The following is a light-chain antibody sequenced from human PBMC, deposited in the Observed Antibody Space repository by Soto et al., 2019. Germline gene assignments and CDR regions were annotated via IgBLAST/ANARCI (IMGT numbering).Light chain of an antibody. V-gene: IGKV1-12*01. CDR2: AAS. J-gene: IGKJ4*01. CDR3: QQTTSFPPT. CDR1: QGISSW. Sequence: DIQMTQSPSFVSASVGDRVTITCRASQGISSWLAWYQHKPGRAPKLLIHAASNLESGVPSRFSSSGSGTDFTLTISSLQPEDFATYYCQQTTSFPPTSGGGPKVEIK.